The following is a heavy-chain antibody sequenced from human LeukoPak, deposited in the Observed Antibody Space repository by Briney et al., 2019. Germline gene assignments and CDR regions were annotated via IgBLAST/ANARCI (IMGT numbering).Heavy chain of an antibody. CDR1: GGSVSSGSYY. Sequence: SETLSLTCTVSGGSVSSGSYYWSWIRQPPGKGLEWIGYIYYSGSTNYNPSLKSRVTISVDTSKNQFSLKLSSVTAADTAVYYCGLYCSSTSCYDAFDIWGQGTMVTVSS. CDR2: IYYSGST. J-gene: IGHJ3*02. D-gene: IGHD2-2*01. V-gene: IGHV4-61*01. CDR3: GLYCSSTSCYDAFDI.